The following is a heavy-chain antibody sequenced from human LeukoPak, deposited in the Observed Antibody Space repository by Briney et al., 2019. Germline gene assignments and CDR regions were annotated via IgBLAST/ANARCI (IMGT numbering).Heavy chain of an antibody. CDR3: ARDVAHIAATNY. CDR1: GFTFSSYS. V-gene: IGHV3-21*01. CDR2: ISSSSSYI. D-gene: IGHD6-13*01. J-gene: IGHJ4*02. Sequence: GGSLRLSCAASGFTFSSYSMNWVRQAPGKGLEXVSSISSSSSYIYYADSVKGRFTISRDNAKNSLYLQMNSLRAEDTAVYYCARDVAHIAATNYWGQGTLVTVSS.